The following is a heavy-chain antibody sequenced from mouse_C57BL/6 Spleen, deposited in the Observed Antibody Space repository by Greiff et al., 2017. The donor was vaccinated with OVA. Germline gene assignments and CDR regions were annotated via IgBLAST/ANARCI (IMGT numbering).Heavy chain of an antibody. Sequence: QVQLKQSGPGLVQPSQSLSITCTVSGFSLTSYGVHWVRQSPGKGLEWLGVIWSGGSTDSTAAFISRLSISKDNSKSQVFFKMNSLQADDTAIYYCARSRDYDAWFAYWGQGTLVTVSA. CDR3: ARSRDYDAWFAY. V-gene: IGHV2-2*01. CDR2: IWSGGST. CDR1: GFSLTSYG. D-gene: IGHD2-4*01. J-gene: IGHJ3*01.